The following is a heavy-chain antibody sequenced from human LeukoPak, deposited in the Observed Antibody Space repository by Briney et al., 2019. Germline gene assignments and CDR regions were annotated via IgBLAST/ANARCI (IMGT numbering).Heavy chain of an antibody. CDR2: INHSGST. D-gene: IGHD3-10*01. Sequence: SETLSLTCAVYGGSFSGYYWSWIRQPPGKGLEWIGEINHSGSTNYNPSLKSRVTISVDTSKNQFSLKLSSVTAADTAVYYCARVRILWFGELDAFDIWGRGTMVTVSS. V-gene: IGHV4-34*01. J-gene: IGHJ3*02. CDR3: ARVRILWFGELDAFDI. CDR1: GGSFSGYY.